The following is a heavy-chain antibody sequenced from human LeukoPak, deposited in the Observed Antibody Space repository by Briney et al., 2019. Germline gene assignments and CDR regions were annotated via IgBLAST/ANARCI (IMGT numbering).Heavy chain of an antibody. CDR1: GFTFSGYS. CDR2: ISSSSSYI. J-gene: IGHJ6*02. D-gene: IGHD1-26*01. CDR3: ARDYSGSLLGYYYGMDV. Sequence: GGSLRLSCAASGFTFSGYSMNWVRQAPGKGLEWVSSISSSSSYIYYADSVKGRFTISRDNAKNSLYLQMNSLRAEDTAVYYCARDYSGSLLGYYYGMDVWGQGTTVTVSS. V-gene: IGHV3-21*01.